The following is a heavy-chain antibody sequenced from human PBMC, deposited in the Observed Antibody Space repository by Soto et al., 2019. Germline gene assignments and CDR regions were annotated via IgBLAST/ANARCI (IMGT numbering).Heavy chain of an antibody. D-gene: IGHD2-2*01. Sequence: ASVKVSCKASGYTFTGYYMHWVRQAPGQGLEWMGWINPNSGGTNYAQKFQGWVTMTRDTSISTAYMELSRLRSDDTAVYYCAIYCSSTSRPYLLDVWGQGTTVPVSS. J-gene: IGHJ6*02. CDR3: AIYCSSTSRPYLLDV. CDR1: GYTFTGYY. CDR2: INPNSGGT. V-gene: IGHV1-2*04.